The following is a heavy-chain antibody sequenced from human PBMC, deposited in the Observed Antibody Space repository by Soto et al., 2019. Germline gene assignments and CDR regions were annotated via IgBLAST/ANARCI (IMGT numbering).Heavy chain of an antibody. V-gene: IGHV3-66*04. CDR1: GFTVSSKF. Sequence: EVQLVESGGNLVQPGGSLRLSCAASGFTVSSKFMSWVRQAPGKGLEWVSALYSGGSTYYADSVKGRFTVSRDNSKNTLYLQMNSLRAEDTALYYCARQKCSNGVCFPFDYWGQGTLVTVAS. D-gene: IGHD2-8*01. J-gene: IGHJ4*02. CDR2: LYSGGST. CDR3: ARQKCSNGVCFPFDY.